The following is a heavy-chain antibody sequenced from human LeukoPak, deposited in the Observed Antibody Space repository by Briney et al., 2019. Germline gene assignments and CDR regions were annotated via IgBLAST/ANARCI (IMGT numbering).Heavy chain of an antibody. CDR3: ARSRGHMIVGRLDY. Sequence: PSETLSLTCTVSGGSISSSSYYWGWIRQPPGKGLEWIGSIYYSGSTYYNPSLKSRVTISVDTSKNQFSLKLSSVTAADTAVYYCARSRGHMIVGRLDYWGQGTLVTVSS. V-gene: IGHV4-39*07. D-gene: IGHD3-22*01. CDR2: IYYSGST. J-gene: IGHJ4*02. CDR1: GGSISSSSYY.